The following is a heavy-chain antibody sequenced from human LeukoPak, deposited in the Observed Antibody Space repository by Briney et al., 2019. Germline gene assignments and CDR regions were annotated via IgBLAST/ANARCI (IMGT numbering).Heavy chain of an antibody. Sequence: GESLKISCKGSGYSFTSYWIGWVRQTPGKGLEWMGIIYPGDSDTRYSPSFQGQVTISADKSISTAYLQWSSLKASDTAMYYCARTPDDYVWGSYFGYWGQGTLVTVSS. V-gene: IGHV5-51*01. CDR1: GYSFTSYW. CDR2: IYPGDSDT. CDR3: ARTPDDYVWGSYFGY. J-gene: IGHJ4*02. D-gene: IGHD3-16*01.